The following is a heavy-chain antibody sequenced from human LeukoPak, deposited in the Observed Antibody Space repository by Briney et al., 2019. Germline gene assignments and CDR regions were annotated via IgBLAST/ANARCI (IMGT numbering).Heavy chain of an antibody. CDR3: ARSLMVRGKRRRNWFDP. V-gene: IGHV4-34*01. CDR1: GGSFSGYY. Sequence: SETLSLTCAVYGGSFSGYYWSWIRQPPGKGLEWIGEINHSGSTNYNPSLKSRVTISVDTSKNQFSLKLSSVTAADTAVYYCARSLMVRGKRRRNWFDPWGQGTLVTVSS. J-gene: IGHJ5*02. D-gene: IGHD3-10*01. CDR2: INHSGST.